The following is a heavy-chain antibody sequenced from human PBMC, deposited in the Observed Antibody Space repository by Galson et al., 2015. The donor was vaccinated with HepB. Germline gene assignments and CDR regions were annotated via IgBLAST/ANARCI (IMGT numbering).Heavy chain of an antibody. D-gene: IGHD2-2*01. Sequence: SLRLSCAASGFTFDDYAMHWVRQAPGKGLGWVSGISWNSGSIGYADSVKGRFTISRGNAKNSLYLQMNSLRAEDTALYYCGRDYVGFCSSTSCPIEYWGQGTLVTVSS. J-gene: IGHJ4*02. CDR2: ISWNSGSI. CDR1: GFTFDDYA. V-gene: IGHV3-9*01. CDR3: GRDYVGFCSSTSCPIEY.